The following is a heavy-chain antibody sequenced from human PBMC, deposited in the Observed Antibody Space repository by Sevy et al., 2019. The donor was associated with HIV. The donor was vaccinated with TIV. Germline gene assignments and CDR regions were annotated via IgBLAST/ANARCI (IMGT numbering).Heavy chain of an antibody. CDR1: GFTFSNAW. V-gene: IGHV3-15*01. J-gene: IGHJ4*02. CDR3: TNNRGYCIDGVCGESFDS. Sequence: GGSLRLSCGASGFTFSNAWMTWVRQAPGKGLEWVGRIKSKSEGGRTDYAAPVKGRFTISRDDSKNTLYLQMNSLKSDDTAVSYCTNNRGYCIDGVCGESFDSWGQGTLVTVSS. D-gene: IGHD2-8*01. CDR2: IKSKSEGGRT.